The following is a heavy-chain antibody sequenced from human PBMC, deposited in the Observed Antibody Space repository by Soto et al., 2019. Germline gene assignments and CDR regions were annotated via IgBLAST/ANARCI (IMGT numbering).Heavy chain of an antibody. J-gene: IGHJ4*02. D-gene: IGHD6-19*01. V-gene: IGHV4-4*07. CDR3: ARGPYSGGWYVVDY. Sequence: PSETLSLTCTVSGASISAYAWSWIRQPAGKGLEWTGRLYSSGNTNYNPSFKSRLTMSADTSKNQFSLKLSSATAADTAVYYCARGPYSGGWYVVDYWGQGTLVTVSS. CDR1: GASISAYA. CDR2: LYSSGNT.